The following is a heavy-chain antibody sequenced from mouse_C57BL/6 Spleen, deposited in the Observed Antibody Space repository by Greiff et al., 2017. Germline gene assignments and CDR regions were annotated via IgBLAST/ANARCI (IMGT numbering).Heavy chain of an antibody. CDR3: AGELGKAMDY. V-gene: IGHV3-6*01. CDR2: ISYDGSN. D-gene: IGHD4-1*01. J-gene: IGHJ4*01. Sequence: EVKVEESGPGLVKPSQSLSLTCSVTGYSITSGYYWNWIRQFPGNKLEWMGYISYDGSNNYNPSLKNRISITRDTSKNQFFLKLNSVTTEDTATYYCAGELGKAMDYWGQGTSVTVSS. CDR1: GYSITSGYY.